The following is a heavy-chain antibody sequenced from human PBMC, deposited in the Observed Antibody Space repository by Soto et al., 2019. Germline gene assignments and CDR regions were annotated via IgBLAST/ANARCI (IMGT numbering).Heavy chain of an antibody. D-gene: IGHD6-19*01. CDR1: GFTFSSYA. J-gene: IGHJ6*02. V-gene: IGHV3-30-3*01. Sequence: QVQLVESGGGVVQPGRSLRLSCAASGFTFSSYAMHWVRQAPGKGLEWVAVISYDGSNKYYADAVKGRFTISRDNSKNTLYLQMNSLRAEDTAVYYCARVGQWLDQNYYYGMDVWGQGTKVTVSS. CDR2: ISYDGSNK. CDR3: ARVGQWLDQNYYYGMDV.